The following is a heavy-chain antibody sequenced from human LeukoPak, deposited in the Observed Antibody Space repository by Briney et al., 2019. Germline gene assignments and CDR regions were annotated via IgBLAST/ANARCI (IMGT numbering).Heavy chain of an antibody. CDR1: GFTFSSYS. D-gene: IGHD4-17*01. CDR3: ARVLRAHYGDYAFDP. Sequence: GGSLRLSCAASGFTFSSYSMTWVRQAPGKGLEWLSYISTSSSTIYFADSVKGRFTISRDNAKNSLYLQVNSLRAEDTAVYYCARVLRAHYGDYAFDPWGQGTLVTVSS. J-gene: IGHJ5*02. CDR2: ISTSSSTI. V-gene: IGHV3-48*04.